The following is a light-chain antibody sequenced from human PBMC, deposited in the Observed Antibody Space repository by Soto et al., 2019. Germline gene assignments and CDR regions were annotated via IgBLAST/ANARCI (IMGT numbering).Light chain of an antibody. CDR3: ASWDDSLSVWV. Sequence: QAVVSQPPSASATPGQRVTISCSGSDSNIGSNFVYWYQQLAGTAPKLLVFRNDQRPPGVPDRISGSKSGTSASLAISGLRSEDEADYYCASWDDSLSVWVFGGGTKLTVL. J-gene: IGLJ3*02. V-gene: IGLV1-47*01. CDR2: RND. CDR1: DSNIGSNF.